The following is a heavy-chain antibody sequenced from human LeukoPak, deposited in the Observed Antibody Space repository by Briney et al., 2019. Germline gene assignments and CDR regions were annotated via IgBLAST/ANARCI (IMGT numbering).Heavy chain of an antibody. CDR1: GFTLRNSI. D-gene: IGHD3-10*01. CDR3: ARGTGSGSYIIDY. J-gene: IGHJ4*02. V-gene: IGHV3-30*03. Sequence: GGSLRLSCTASGFTLRNSIIHWVRQAPGKGLEWVALISSDGGITYYADSVKGRFTISRDNSKNTLYVQMNSLRSEDTAVYYCARGTGSGSYIIDYWGQGILVTVSS. CDR2: ISSDGGIT.